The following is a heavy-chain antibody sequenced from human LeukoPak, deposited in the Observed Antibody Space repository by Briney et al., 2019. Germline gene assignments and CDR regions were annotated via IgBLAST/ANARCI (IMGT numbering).Heavy chain of an antibody. CDR1: GGSISSYY. CDR3: ARGTGITIFGVVRAFDI. J-gene: IGHJ3*02. D-gene: IGHD3-3*01. CDR2: INHSGST. Sequence: PSETLSLTCTVSGGSISSYYWSWIRQPPRKGLEWIGEINHSGSTNYNPSLKSRVTISVDTSKNQFSLKLSSVTAADTAVYYCARGTGITIFGVVRAFDIWGQGTMVTVSS. V-gene: IGHV4-34*01.